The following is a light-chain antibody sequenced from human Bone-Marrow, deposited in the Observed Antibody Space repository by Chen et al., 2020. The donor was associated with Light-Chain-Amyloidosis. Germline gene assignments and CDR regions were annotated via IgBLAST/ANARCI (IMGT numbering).Light chain of an antibody. J-gene: IGLJ2*01. CDR1: DLPTKY. CDR2: RDT. Sequence: YELTHQPPLSVPPGQTARITCSGDDLPTKYAYWYQQKPGQAPVLVIHRDTERPSGISERFSGSSSGTTATLTISGVQAEDEADYHCQSADSSGTYEVIFGGGTKLTVL. V-gene: IGLV3-25*03. CDR3: QSADSSGTYEVI.